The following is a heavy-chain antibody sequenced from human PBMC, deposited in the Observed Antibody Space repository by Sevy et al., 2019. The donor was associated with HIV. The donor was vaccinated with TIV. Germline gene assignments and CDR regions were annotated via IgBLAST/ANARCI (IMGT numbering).Heavy chain of an antibody. CDR2: ISFSGGTT. J-gene: IGHJ4*02. V-gene: IGHV3-23*01. Sequence: GGSLRLSCAVSGFTFSIYAMSWVRQAPGKGLEWVSVISFSGGTTYYADSVKGRFTISRDNSKNTLYLQMNSLRAEDTAVYYCVKDRVSGSYYYWGQGTLVTVSS. CDR3: VKDRVSGSYYY. CDR1: GFTFSIYA. D-gene: IGHD3-10*01.